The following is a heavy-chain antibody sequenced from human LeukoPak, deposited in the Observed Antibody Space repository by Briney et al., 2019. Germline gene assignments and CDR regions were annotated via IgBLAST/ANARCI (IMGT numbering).Heavy chain of an antibody. J-gene: IGHJ3*01. V-gene: IGHV3-74*01. CDR2: INADGSTT. CDR3: ARGEGVGALDF. D-gene: IGHD1-26*01. Sequence: GGSLRLACAASGFTFRSYWMHWVRQAPGKGLVWVSRINADGSTTSYADSVKGRFTISRDNAKNTLYLQMNSLRAEDTAVYYCARGEGVGALDFWGQGTMVTVSS. CDR1: GFTFRSYW.